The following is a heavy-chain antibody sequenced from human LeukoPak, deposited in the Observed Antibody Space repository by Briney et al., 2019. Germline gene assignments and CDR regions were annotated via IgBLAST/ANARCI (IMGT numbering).Heavy chain of an antibody. V-gene: IGHV1-46*01. J-gene: IGHJ4*02. CDR2: INPSGGST. CDR3: ARGRHGDFWSGYRSTDY. CDR1: GYTFTSYY. Sequence: ASVKVSCKASGYTFTSYYMHWVRQAPGQGLEWMGIINPSGGSTSYAQKFQGRVTMTRDTSISTAYMELSSLRSEDTAVYYCARGRHGDFWSGYRSTDYWGQGTLVTVSS. D-gene: IGHD3-3*01.